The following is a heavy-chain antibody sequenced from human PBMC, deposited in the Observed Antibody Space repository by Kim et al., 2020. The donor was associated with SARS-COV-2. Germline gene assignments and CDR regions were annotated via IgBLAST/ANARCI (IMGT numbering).Heavy chain of an antibody. D-gene: IGHD1-1*01. V-gene: IGHV4-30-4*01. CDR2: IYYSGST. CDR3: ARDPSEHNLKYGPGDDYYYYYGMDV. J-gene: IGHJ6*02. Sequence: TLSLTCTVSGGSISSGDYYWSWIRQPPGKGLEWIGYIYYSGSTYYNPSLKSRVTISVDTSKNQFSLKLSSVTAADTAVYYCARDPSEHNLKYGPGDDYYYYYGMDVWGQGTTVTVSS. CDR1: GGSISSGDYY.